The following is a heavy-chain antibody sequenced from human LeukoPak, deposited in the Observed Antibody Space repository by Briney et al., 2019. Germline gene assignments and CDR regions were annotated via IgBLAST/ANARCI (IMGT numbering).Heavy chain of an antibody. D-gene: IGHD1-26*01. CDR3: ARPQRLIVGAIAFDI. V-gene: IGHV4-34*01. CDR1: GGSFSGYY. Sequence: SETLSLTCAVYGGSFSGYYWSWIRQPPGKGLEWIGEINHSGSTNYNPSLKSRVTISVDTSKNQFSLKLSSVTAADTAVYYCARPQRLIVGAIAFDIWGQGTMVTVSS. J-gene: IGHJ3*02. CDR2: INHSGST.